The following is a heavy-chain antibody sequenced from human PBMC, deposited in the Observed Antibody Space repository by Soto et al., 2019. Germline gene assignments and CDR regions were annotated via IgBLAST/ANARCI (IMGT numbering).Heavy chain of an antibody. J-gene: IGHJ4*02. Sequence: QVQLVESGGGVVQPGRSLRLSCAASGFTFSSYAMHWVRQAPGKGLEWVAVISYDGSNKYYADSVKGRFTISRDNSKNTLYLQMNSLRAEDTAVYYCARESEGVYYDLSGYWGQGTLVTVSS. V-gene: IGHV3-30-3*01. CDR3: ARESEGVYYDLSGY. D-gene: IGHD3-22*01. CDR1: GFTFSSYA. CDR2: ISYDGSNK.